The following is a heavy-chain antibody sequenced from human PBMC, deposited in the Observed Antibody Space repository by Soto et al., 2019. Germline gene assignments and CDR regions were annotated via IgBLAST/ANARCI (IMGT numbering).Heavy chain of an antibody. Sequence: GGSLRLSCAASGFTFSSYAMSWVRQAPGKGLEWVSAISGSGGSTYYADSVKGWFTISRDNSKNTLYLQMNSLRAEDTAVYYCAKGGGSSWYLGSSDYWGQGTLVTVSS. CDR2: ISGSGGST. CDR3: AKGGGSSWYLGSSDY. CDR1: GFTFSSYA. J-gene: IGHJ4*02. V-gene: IGHV3-23*01. D-gene: IGHD6-13*01.